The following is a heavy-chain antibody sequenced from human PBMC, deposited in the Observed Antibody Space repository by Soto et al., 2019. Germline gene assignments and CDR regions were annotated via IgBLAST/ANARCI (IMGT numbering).Heavy chain of an antibody. CDR1: GFTFSSYG. CDR2: IWYDGSNK. J-gene: IGHJ4*02. Sequence: QVQLVESGGGVVQPGRSLRLSCAASGFTFSSYGMHWVRQAPGKGQEWVAVIWYDGSNKYYADSVKGRFTISRDNSKNTLYLQMNSLRAEDTAVYYCASPTVAGTDYWGQGTLVTVSS. V-gene: IGHV3-33*01. D-gene: IGHD6-19*01. CDR3: ASPTVAGTDY.